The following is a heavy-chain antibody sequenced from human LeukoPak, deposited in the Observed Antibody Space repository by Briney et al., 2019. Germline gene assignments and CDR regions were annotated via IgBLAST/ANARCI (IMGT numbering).Heavy chain of an antibody. D-gene: IGHD5-18*01. V-gene: IGHV1-2*06. Sequence: ASVKVSCKASGYSFTDYYMHWVRQAPGQGLEWVGRIHANSGVTNYEQKFQGRVTMTRDTSISTGYMELSGLTSDDTAVYYCARLPHVDTATWGQGTLVTVSS. CDR3: ARLPHVDTAT. J-gene: IGHJ4*02. CDR1: GYSFTDYY. CDR2: IHANSGVT.